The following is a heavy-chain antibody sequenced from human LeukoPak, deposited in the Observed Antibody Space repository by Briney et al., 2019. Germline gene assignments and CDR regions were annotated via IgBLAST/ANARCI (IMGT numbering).Heavy chain of an antibody. V-gene: IGHV3-21*01. D-gene: IGHD5-12*01. CDR1: GFTFSSYS. CDR2: ISSRSSYI. Sequence: NPGGSLRLSCAASGFTFSSYSMNWVRQAPGKGLEWVSSISSRSSYIYYADSVKGRFTISRDNAKNSLYLQMNSLRAEDTAVYYCARDLGSLRSSYWYFDLWGRGTLVTVSS. CDR3: ARDLGSLRSSYWYFDL. J-gene: IGHJ2*01.